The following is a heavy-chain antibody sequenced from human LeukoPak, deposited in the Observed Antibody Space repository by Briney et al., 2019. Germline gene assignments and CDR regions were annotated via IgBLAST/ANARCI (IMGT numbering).Heavy chain of an antibody. CDR3: ARRHVYIRGSYSSPFDM. Sequence: KPSETLSLTCAVYGGSFSRYYWNWIRQSPGKGLEWIGEINHRGSSSYNPSLMGRGTISVDTSKNQFSLRLTFVTAADTAVYYCARRHVYIRGSYSSPFDMWGQGSMVVVSS. D-gene: IGHD3-16*02. V-gene: IGHV4-34*01. J-gene: IGHJ3*02. CDR1: GGSFSRYY. CDR2: INHRGSS.